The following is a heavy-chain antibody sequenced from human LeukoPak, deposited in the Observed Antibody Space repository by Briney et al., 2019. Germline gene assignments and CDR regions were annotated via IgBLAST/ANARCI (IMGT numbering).Heavy chain of an antibody. CDR1: GFTFSSYE. CDR3: AELGITMIGGV. Sequence: GGSLRLSCAASGFTFSSYEMNWVRQAPGKGLEWVSYISSSGITIYYADSVKGRFTISRDNAKNSLYLQMNSLRAEDTAVYYCAELGITMIGGVWGKGTTVTISS. V-gene: IGHV3-48*03. D-gene: IGHD3-10*02. CDR2: ISSSGITI. J-gene: IGHJ6*04.